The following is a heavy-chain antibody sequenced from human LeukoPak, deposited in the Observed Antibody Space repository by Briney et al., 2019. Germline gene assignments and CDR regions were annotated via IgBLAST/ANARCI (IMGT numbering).Heavy chain of an antibody. V-gene: IGHV4-31*03. CDR2: IYYSGST. Sequence: SETLSLTCTVSGGSISSGGYYWSWIRQHPGKGLEWIGYIYYSGSTYYNPSLKSRVTISVDTSKNQFSLKLSSVTAADTAVYYCARDRGFGAYYYYYKDVWGKGTTVTVSS. CDR1: GGSISSGGYY. CDR3: ARDRGFGAYYYYYKDV. J-gene: IGHJ6*03. D-gene: IGHD3-10*01.